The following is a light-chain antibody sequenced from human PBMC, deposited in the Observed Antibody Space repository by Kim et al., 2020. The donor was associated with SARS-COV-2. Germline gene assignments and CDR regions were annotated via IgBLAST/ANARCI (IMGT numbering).Light chain of an antibody. V-gene: IGLV1-44*01. Sequence: QSVLTQPPSASGTPGQRVTISCSGGSSAIGSSTVNWYQQLPGSAPKLLIYSHTQRPSGVPDRFSGSKSGTSASLAISGLQSEDEADYYCGAWDDSLNGVVFGGGTKLTVL. CDR1: SSAIGSST. CDR2: SHT. J-gene: IGLJ2*01. CDR3: GAWDDSLNGVV.